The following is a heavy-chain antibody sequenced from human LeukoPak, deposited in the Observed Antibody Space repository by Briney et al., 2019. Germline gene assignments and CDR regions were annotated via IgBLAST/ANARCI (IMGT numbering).Heavy chain of an antibody. D-gene: IGHD6-19*01. Sequence: EASVKVSCKASGGTFSSYAISWVRQAPGQGLEWMGGIIPIFGTANYAQKFQGRVTITADESTSTAYMELSSLRSEDTAVYYCARGVSPVAGTFDYWGQGTLVTVSS. CDR2: IIPIFGTA. CDR3: ARGVSPVAGTFDY. J-gene: IGHJ4*02. CDR1: GGTFSSYA. V-gene: IGHV1-69*01.